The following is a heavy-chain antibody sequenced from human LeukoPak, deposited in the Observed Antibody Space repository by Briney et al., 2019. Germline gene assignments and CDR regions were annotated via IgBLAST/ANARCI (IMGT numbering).Heavy chain of an antibody. CDR3: ARHRGGSSPSVLDS. Sequence: SETLSLTCTVSGGSVSSSSYYWGWIRQPPGKGLEWIGSVYHSGSTYYNPSLKSRVTISVDTSKNQFSLKMSSVTAADTTLFYCARHRGGSSPSVLDSWGQGTLVTVSP. CDR2: VYHSGST. D-gene: IGHD2-15*01. CDR1: GGSVSSSSYY. V-gene: IGHV4-39*01. J-gene: IGHJ4*02.